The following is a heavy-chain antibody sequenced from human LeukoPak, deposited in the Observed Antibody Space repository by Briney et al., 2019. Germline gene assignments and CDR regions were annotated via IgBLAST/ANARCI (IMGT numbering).Heavy chain of an antibody. D-gene: IGHD1-26*01. CDR1: GYTFTSYG. J-gene: IGHJ4*02. CDR3: VRGPYGSYW. CDR2: INTNTGNP. V-gene: IGHV7-4-1*02. Sequence: ASVKVSCKASGYTFTSYGIHWVRQAPGQGLEWMGWINTNTGNPTYAQGFTGRFVFSLDTSVGTAYLQISSLKAEDTAVYYCVRGPYGSYWWGQGTLVTVSS.